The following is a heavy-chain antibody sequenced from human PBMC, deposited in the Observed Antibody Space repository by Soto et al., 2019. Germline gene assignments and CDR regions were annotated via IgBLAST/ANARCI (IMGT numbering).Heavy chain of an antibody. CDR1: GGTFSSYA. CDR2: IIPIFGTA. V-gene: IGHV1-69*13. D-gene: IGHD3-22*01. CDR3: ARWSRDSSGYLFPFGDAFDI. J-gene: IGHJ3*02. Sequence: SVKVSCKASGGTFSSYAISCVRQAPGQGLEWMGGIIPIFGTANYAKKFQGRVTITADESTSTAYMELSSLRSEDTAVYYCARWSRDSSGYLFPFGDAFDIWGQGTMVTVSS.